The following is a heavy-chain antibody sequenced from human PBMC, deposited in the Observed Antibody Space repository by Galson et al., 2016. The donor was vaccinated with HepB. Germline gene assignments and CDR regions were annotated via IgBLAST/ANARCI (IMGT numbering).Heavy chain of an antibody. V-gene: IGHV4-30-4*01. CDR3: ARGRYCSGVTCYSSSAFRYFGL. D-gene: IGHD2-15*01. J-gene: IGHJ2*01. Sequence: SETLSLTCTVSGGSISSADYYWSWIRQPPGKGLEWIGYIYDIGGTYYNPSLKSRVSISKHTSRSQFSLKLSSVTAADTAVYYCARGRYCSGVTCYSSSAFRYFGLWGRGTLVTVSS. CDR1: GGSISSADYY. CDR2: IYDIGGT.